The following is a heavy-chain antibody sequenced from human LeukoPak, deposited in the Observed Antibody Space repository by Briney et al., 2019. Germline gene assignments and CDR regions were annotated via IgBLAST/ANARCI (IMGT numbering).Heavy chain of an antibody. V-gene: IGHV4-59*01. J-gene: IGHJ4*02. CDR3: ARSSTGSYFDY. D-gene: IGHD2-2*01. CDR2: IYYSGST. Sequence: SETLSLTCTVSGGSISSYYWSWIRQPPGKGLEWIGYIYYSGSTNYNPSLKSRVTISVDTSKNQFSLKLSSVTAADAAVYYCARSSTGSYFDYWGQGTLVTVSS. CDR1: GGSISSYY.